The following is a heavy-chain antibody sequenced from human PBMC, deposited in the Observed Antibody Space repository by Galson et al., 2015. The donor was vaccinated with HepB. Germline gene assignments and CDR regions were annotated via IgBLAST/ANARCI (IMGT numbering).Heavy chain of an antibody. V-gene: IGHV3-48*01. CDR1: GFTFSSYS. CDR2: ISSSSSTI. CDR3: ASVSMTTVTKGAFDI. Sequence: SLRLSCAASGFTFSSYSMNWVRQAPGKGLEWVSYISSSSSTIYYADSVKGRFTISRDNAKNPLYLQMNSLRAEDTAVYYCASVSMTTVTKGAFDIWGQGTMVTVSS. D-gene: IGHD4-17*01. J-gene: IGHJ3*02.